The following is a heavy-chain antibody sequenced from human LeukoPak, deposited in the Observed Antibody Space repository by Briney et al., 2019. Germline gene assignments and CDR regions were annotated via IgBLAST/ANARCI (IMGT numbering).Heavy chain of an antibody. CDR2: ISTTVGNT. J-gene: IGHJ5*02. CDR3: TKRAEFGGFDP. CDR1: GFTFSTSA. D-gene: IGHD3-10*01. Sequence: QPGGSLRLSCAASGFTFSTSAMSWVRQAPGKGLEWVSSISTTVGNTYYADSVKGRFTISRDNSNNTLYLQMKTLTAEDTAVYYCTKRAEFGGFDPWGQGTLVTVSS. V-gene: IGHV3-23*01.